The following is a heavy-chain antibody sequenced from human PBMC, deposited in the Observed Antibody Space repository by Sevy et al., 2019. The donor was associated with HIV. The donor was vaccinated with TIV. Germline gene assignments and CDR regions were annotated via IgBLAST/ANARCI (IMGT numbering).Heavy chain of an antibody. CDR1: GDSISSYF. V-gene: IGHV4-59*01. J-gene: IGHJ4*02. D-gene: IGHD2-15*01. CDR2: IYYSGTI. Sequence: SETLSLTCNVSGDSISSYFWSWFRQPPGKGLEWIGYIYYSGTIDYNPSLRSRVTISVDTSKKHFSMKLTSVTAADTAVYYCARDSAVVPPALVYWGQGTLVTVSS. CDR3: ARDSAVVPPALVY.